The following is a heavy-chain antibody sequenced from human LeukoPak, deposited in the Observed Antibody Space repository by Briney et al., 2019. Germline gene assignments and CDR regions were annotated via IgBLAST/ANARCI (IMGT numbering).Heavy chain of an antibody. J-gene: IGHJ6*03. CDR1: GGSISSYY. CDR3: ARVGRRGYYYYYYMDV. CDR2: INHSGST. Sequence: PSETLSLTCTVSGGSISSYYWSWIRQPPGKGLEWIGEINHSGSTNYNPSLKSRVTISVDTSKNQFSLKLSSVTAADTAVYYCARVGRRGYYYYYYMDVWGKGTTVTVSS. V-gene: IGHV4-34*01. D-gene: IGHD6-25*01.